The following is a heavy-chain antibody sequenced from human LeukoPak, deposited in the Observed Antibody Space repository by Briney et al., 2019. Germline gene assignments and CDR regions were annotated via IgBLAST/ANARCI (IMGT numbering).Heavy chain of an antibody. Sequence: GGSLRLSCAASGFTFSSYWMSWVRQAPGKGLEWVANIKQDGSEKYYVDSVKGRFTISRDNAKNSLYLQMSSLRAEDTAVYYCARDSDYYDSSGYYGYWGQGTLVTVSS. CDR1: GFTFSSYW. J-gene: IGHJ4*02. D-gene: IGHD3-22*01. CDR3: ARDSDYYDSSGYYGY. CDR2: IKQDGSEK. V-gene: IGHV3-7*01.